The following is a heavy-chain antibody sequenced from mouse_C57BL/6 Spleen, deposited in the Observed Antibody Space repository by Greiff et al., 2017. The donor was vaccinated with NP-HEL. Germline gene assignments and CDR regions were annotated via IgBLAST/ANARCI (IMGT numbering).Heavy chain of an antibody. J-gene: IGHJ1*03. Sequence: EVQRVESGGDLVKPGGSLKLSCAASGFTFSSYGMSWVRQTPDKRLEWVATISSGGSYTYYPDSVKGRFTISRDNAKNTLYLQMSSLKSEDTAMYYGARHGELWDVWYFDVWGTGTTVTVSS. CDR2: ISSGGSYT. V-gene: IGHV5-6*01. D-gene: IGHD4-1*01. CDR3: ARHGELWDVWYFDV. CDR1: GFTFSSYG.